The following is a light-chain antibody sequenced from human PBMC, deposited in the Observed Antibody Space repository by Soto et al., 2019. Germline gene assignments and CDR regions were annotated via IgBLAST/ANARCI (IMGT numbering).Light chain of an antibody. J-gene: IGKJ1*01. V-gene: IGKV2-28*01. CDR2: LGF. CDR3: MQALQTPRT. CDR1: QSLLHSNGYNY. Sequence: DIVMTQSPLSLPVTPGEPASISCRSSQSLLHSNGYNYLDWYLQRPGQSPHLLIFLGFNRDSGVLERLSGSGSGTDVTLKISRGEAEDVGFYYCMQALQTPRTFGQGTKVEIK.